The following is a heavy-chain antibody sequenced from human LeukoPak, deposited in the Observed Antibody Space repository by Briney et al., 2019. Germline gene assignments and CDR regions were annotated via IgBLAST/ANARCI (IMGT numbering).Heavy chain of an antibody. J-gene: IGHJ4*02. CDR3: ARDNGWSADF. CDR2: IKQDGSAK. CDR1: GFTFSSYW. D-gene: IGHD2-15*01. V-gene: IGHV3-7*03. Sequence: PGGSLRLSCAASGFTFSSYWMYWVRQAPGKGLEWVANIKQDGSAKPYVDSVKGRFTISRDNAKNSLFLQMNSLRAEDTAVYYCARDNGWSADFWGQGTLVTVSS.